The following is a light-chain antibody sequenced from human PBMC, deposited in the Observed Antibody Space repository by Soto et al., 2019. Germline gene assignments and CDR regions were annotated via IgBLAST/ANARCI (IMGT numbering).Light chain of an antibody. J-gene: IGKJ1*01. Sequence: EIVLTQSPGTLSLSPGERATLSCRASQRLSSSYLAWYQQKPGQALRLLIYGASSRATAIPDRFSGSGSGVDFTLTISRLEPEDVAVYYCQQYGRSPPTFGQGAKVDIK. CDR1: QRLSSSY. CDR3: QQYGRSPPT. CDR2: GAS. V-gene: IGKV3-20*01.